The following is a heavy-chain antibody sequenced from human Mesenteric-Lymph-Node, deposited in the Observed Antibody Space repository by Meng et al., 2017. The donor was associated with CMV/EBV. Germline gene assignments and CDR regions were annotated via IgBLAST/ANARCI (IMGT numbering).Heavy chain of an antibody. D-gene: IGHD5-12*01. CDR1: GFTFRTYW. Sequence: GESLKISCAASGFTFRTYWMHWVRQAPGKGLVWVSRIEADGSSTIYADSVRGRFTISRDNANNTLYLQMNSLRAEDTAVYYCARVPPDGPYDDNWGQGTLVTVSS. CDR2: IEADGSST. CDR3: ARVPPDGPYDDN. V-gene: IGHV3-74*01. J-gene: IGHJ4*02.